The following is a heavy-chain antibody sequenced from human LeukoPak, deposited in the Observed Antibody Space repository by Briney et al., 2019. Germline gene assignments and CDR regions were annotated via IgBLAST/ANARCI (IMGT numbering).Heavy chain of an antibody. J-gene: IGHJ6*02. CDR2: IGTAGDT. V-gene: IGHV3-13*04. CDR3: ARGGVSGWWKKNYYYGMDV. D-gene: IGHD6-19*01. Sequence: GGSLRLLRAAPGFTFSSYDMHWVRQATGKGLEWVSAIGTAGDTYYPGSVKGRFTISRENAKQAFYLQMNRLRAGDTAVYYCARGGVSGWWKKNYYYGMDVWGQGTTVTVPS. CDR1: GFTFSSYD.